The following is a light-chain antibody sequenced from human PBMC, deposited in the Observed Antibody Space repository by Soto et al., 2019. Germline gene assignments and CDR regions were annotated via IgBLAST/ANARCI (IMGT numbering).Light chain of an antibody. J-gene: IGKJ2*01. V-gene: IGKV3-20*01. CDR3: QQCGRSPYT. Sequence: EIVLTQSPATLSLSTEERATLSCRSTQSVSSYLAWYPQNPVQAPRLLIYVATSRPGGIPDRFSGSGSGTVFPPTIPSLEPEDFAVYYCQQCGRSPYTFGQGT. CDR1: QSVSSY. CDR2: VAT.